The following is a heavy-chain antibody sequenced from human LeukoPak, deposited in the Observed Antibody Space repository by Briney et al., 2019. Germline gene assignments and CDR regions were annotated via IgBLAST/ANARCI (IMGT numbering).Heavy chain of an antibody. D-gene: IGHD6-19*01. Sequence: GGSLRLSCAASGFTFSSYGMHWVRQAPGKGLVWVAGIRYDGSNTYYADSVKGRFTISRDNSKNTLYLQMNSLRAEDTAVYYCGRGRWEEWLAPNYYYGMDVWGQGTTVTVSS. CDR2: IRYDGSNT. V-gene: IGHV3-33*08. CDR3: GRGRWEEWLAPNYYYGMDV. J-gene: IGHJ6*01. CDR1: GFTFSSYG.